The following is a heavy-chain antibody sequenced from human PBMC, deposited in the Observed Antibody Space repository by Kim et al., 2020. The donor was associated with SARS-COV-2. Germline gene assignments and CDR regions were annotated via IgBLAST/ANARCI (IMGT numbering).Heavy chain of an antibody. J-gene: IGHJ6*02. CDR3: ASRNYRFDYYYGMDV. CDR1: GFTFSSYS. D-gene: IGHD4-4*01. CDR2: ISSSSSTI. V-gene: IGHV3-48*04. Sequence: GGSLRLSCAASGFTFSSYSMNWVRQAPGKGLEWVSYISSSSSTIYYADSVKGRFTISRDNAKNSLYLQMNSLRAEDTAVYYCASRNYRFDYYYGMDVWGQGTTVTVSS.